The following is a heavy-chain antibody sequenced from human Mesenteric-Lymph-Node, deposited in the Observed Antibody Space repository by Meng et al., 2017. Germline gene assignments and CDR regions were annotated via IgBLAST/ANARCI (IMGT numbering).Heavy chain of an antibody. D-gene: IGHD2-2*01. V-gene: IGHV4-30-4*01. J-gene: IGHJ4*02. CDR2: MDYRGST. CDR3: ARGELLWDY. Sequence: QVQLQESGPGLVKPSQTLSLTFTVSGDSISSGEYFWSWIRQPPGKGLEWIGYMDYRGSTFYNPSLKSRVTISVDTSKNQFSLKLSSVTAADTAVYFRARGELLWDYWGQGTLVTVAS. CDR1: GDSISSGEYF.